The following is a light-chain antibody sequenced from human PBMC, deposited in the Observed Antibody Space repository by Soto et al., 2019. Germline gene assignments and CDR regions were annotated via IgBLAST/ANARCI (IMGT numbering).Light chain of an antibody. Sequence: IQLTQSPSSLSASVGDRVTITCQASQDIDKNLNWYQQKPGKAPKLLIYDASSLQTGVPSRFSGSGSATDFTFTISSLPPEDIATYYCQQYDNLLPITFGQGTRLEIK. CDR1: QDIDKN. V-gene: IGKV1-33*01. J-gene: IGKJ5*01. CDR2: DAS. CDR3: QQYDNLLPIT.